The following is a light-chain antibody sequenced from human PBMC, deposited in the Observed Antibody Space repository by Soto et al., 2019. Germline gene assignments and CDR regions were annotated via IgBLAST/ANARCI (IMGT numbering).Light chain of an antibody. Sequence: AIRMTQSPSSFSASTGDRVTITCRASQGISSYLAWYQQKPGKAPKLLIYAASTLQSGVPSMFSGSGSGTDFTLTISCLQSEDFATYYCQQYYSYPQTFGQGTKLEIK. CDR1: QGISSY. V-gene: IGKV1-8*01. J-gene: IGKJ2*01. CDR2: AAS. CDR3: QQYYSYPQT.